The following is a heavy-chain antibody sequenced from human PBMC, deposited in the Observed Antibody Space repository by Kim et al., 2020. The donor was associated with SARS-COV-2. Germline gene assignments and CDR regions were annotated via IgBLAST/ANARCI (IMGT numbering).Heavy chain of an antibody. D-gene: IGHD3-22*01. CDR3: ARDTYYYDNKGFDY. V-gene: IGHV7-4-1*02. J-gene: IGHJ4*02. Sequence: AKGFTGRFVFSLDTSVSTAYLQISSLKAEDTAVYYCARDTYYYDNKGFDYWGQGTLVTVSS.